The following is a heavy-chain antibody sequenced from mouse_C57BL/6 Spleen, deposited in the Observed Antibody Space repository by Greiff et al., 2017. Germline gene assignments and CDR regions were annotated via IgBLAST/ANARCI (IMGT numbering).Heavy chain of an antibody. CDR2: IHPSDSDT. J-gene: IGHJ1*03. CDR3: AIPHYYGSSYGYFDV. CDR1: GYTFTSYW. Sequence: QVHVKQPGAELVKPGASVKVSCKASGYTFTSYWMHWVKQRPGQGLEWIGRIHPSDSDTNYNQKFKGKATLTVDKSSSTAYMQLSSLTSEDSAVYYCAIPHYYGSSYGYFDVWGTGTTVTVSS. D-gene: IGHD1-1*01. V-gene: IGHV1-74*01.